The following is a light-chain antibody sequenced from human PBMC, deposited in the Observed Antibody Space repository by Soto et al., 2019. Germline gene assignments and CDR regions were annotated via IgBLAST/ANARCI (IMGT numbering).Light chain of an antibody. V-gene: IGKV1-5*03. CDR3: QLGT. CDR1: QTVSSW. Sequence: DIQITQSPSTLSGSVGDRVTITCRASQTVSSWLAWYQQKPGKAPKLLIYKASSLESGVPSRFSGSGSGTEFTLTISSLQPDDFATYYCQLGTCGPGTKGDIK. J-gene: IGKJ3*01. CDR2: KAS.